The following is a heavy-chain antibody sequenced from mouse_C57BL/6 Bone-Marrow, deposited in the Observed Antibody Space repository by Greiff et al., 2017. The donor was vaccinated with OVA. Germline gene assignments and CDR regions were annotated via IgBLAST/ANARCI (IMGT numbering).Heavy chain of an antibody. D-gene: IGHD1-1*01. CDR3: ARGAGSSYYWYFDV. CDR1: GYTFTDYN. CDR2: INPNNGGT. Sequence: EVQLQQSGPELVKPGASVKIPCKASGYTFTDYNMDWVKQSHGKSLEWIGDINPNNGGTIYNQKFKGKATLTVDKSSSTAYMELRSLTSEDTAVYYCARGAGSSYYWYFDVWGTGTTVTVSS. J-gene: IGHJ1*03. V-gene: IGHV1-18*01.